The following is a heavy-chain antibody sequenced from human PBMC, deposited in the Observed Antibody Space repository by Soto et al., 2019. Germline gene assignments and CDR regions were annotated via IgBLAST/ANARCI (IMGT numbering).Heavy chain of an antibody. Sequence: ASVKVSCKASGYTFTNFGVTWVRRAPGQGLEWMGWISAYTDTPNYAQKFQGRVTMTIDTSTSTAYMDLRSLTSDDTAVYYCARVITGVEAWFEPCGQGTLVTVFS. J-gene: IGHJ5*02. CDR2: ISAYTDTP. CDR3: ARVITGVEAWFEP. V-gene: IGHV1-18*01. D-gene: IGHD1-20*01. CDR1: GYTFTNFG.